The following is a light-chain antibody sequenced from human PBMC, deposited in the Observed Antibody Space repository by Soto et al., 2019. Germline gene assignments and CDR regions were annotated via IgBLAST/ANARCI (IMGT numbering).Light chain of an antibody. CDR2: GAS. CDR1: QSVSSSY. V-gene: IGKV3-20*01. Sequence: EFVLTQSPGTLSLSPGERATLSCRASQSVSSSYLAWYQQKPGQAPRILIYGASTRATGIPDRFSGSGSGTDFTLTISRLEPEDVALYYCQQYGSSPPLTFDGGTKVEIK. CDR3: QQYGSSPPLT. J-gene: IGKJ4*02.